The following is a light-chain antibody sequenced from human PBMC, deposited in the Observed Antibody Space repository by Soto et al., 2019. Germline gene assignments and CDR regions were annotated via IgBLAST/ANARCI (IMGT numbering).Light chain of an antibody. V-gene: IGKV3-15*01. J-gene: IGKJ1*01. CDR3: QQYNNWPPSYTFAT. CDR2: GAS. Sequence: EIVMTQSPATLSVSPGERATLSCRASQSVSSNFSWYQQKPGQAPRRLIYGASTRATGIPARFSGSGSGTEFTLTISSLQSEDFAVYYCQQYNNWPPSYTFATFGQGTKVEIK. CDR1: QSVSSN.